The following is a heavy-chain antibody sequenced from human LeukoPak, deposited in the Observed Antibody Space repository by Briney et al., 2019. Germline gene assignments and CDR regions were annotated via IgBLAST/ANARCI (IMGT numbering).Heavy chain of an antibody. CDR2: ISYGGST. CDR3: ARHEVTMVRGVISTKKNWFGP. V-gene: IGHV4-59*08. J-gene: IGHJ5*02. D-gene: IGHD3-10*01. Sequence: SETLSLTCTVSGGSISTYYWSWVRQPPGKGLEWIGFISYGGSTNYNPSLKSRVTISVDTSKNQFSLKLSSVTAADTAVYYCARHEVTMVRGVISTKKNWFGPWGQGTLVIVSS. CDR1: GGSISTYY.